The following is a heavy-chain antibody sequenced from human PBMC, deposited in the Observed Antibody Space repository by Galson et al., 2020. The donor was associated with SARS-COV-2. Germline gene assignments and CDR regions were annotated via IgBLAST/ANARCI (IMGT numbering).Heavy chain of an antibody. CDR3: ATSIVLMVYAQFDY. CDR2: FDPEDGET. J-gene: IGHJ4*02. V-gene: IGHV1-24*01. CDR1: GYTLTELS. Sequence: ASVKVSCKVSGYTLTELSMHWVRQAPGKGLEWIGGFDPEDGETIYAQKFQGRVTMTEDTSTDTAYMELSSLRSEDTAVYYCATSIVLMVYAQFDYWGQGTLVTVSS. D-gene: IGHD2-8*01.